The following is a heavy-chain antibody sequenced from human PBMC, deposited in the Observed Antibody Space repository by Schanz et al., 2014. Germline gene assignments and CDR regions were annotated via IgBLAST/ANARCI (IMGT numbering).Heavy chain of an antibody. CDR1: GFTFSDSW. CDR2: TSNDGSFT. J-gene: IGHJ6*02. V-gene: IGHV3-74*01. Sequence: EVQLVESGGGLVQPGGSLRLSCAASGFTFSDSWMHWVRQAPGKGLVWVSRTSNDGSFTTYVDSVRGRFTISRDTAKNTVFLQMNNLRAEDTAVYYCARGASRDYFAMDVWGQGTTVTVSS. CDR3: ARGASRDYFAMDV.